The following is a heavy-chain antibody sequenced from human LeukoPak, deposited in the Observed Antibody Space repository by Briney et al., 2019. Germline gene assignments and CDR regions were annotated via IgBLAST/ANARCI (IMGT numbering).Heavy chain of an antibody. V-gene: IGHV3-23*01. CDR2: ISGSAYNT. D-gene: IGHD3-22*01. CDR1: GFTFSSYG. J-gene: IGHJ4*02. CDR3: AKSDDSSGYWGGYFDY. Sequence: QSGGSLRLSCAASGFTFSSYGMNWIRQAPGKGLEWVSTISGSAYNTYYADSVKGRFTISRDNSKNTLYLQMTSLRAEDTAVYYCAKSDDSSGYWGGYFDYWGQGTLVTVSS.